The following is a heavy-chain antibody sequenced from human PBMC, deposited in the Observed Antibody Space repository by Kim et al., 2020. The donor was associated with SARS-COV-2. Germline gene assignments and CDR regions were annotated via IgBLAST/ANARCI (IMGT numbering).Heavy chain of an antibody. D-gene: IGHD3-10*01. CDR2: INAGNGNT. V-gene: IGHV1-3*01. J-gene: IGHJ5*02. CDR1: GYTFTSYA. CDR3: ARGAPGRRFGELLEHNWFDP. Sequence: ASVKVSCKASGYTFTSYAMHWVRQAPGQRLEWMGWINAGNGNTKYSQKFQGRVTITRDTSASTAYMELSSLRSEDTAVYYCARGAPGRRFGELLEHNWFDPWGQGTLVTVSS.